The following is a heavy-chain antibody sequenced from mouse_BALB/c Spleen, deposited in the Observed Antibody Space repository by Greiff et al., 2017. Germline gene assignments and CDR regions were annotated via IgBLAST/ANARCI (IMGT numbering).Heavy chain of an antibody. J-gene: IGHJ4*01. V-gene: IGHV1-53*01. CDR2: INPYNDGT. D-gene: IGHD2-1*01. CDR3: ARYYGNYDYAMDY. Sequence: QVQLQQPGAELVRPGASVKLSCKASGYTFTSYWINWVKQRPGQGLEWIGYINPYNDGTKYNEKFKGKATLTSDKSSSTAYMELSSLTSEDSAVYYCARYYGNYDYAMDYWGQGTSVTVSS. CDR1: GYTFTSYW.